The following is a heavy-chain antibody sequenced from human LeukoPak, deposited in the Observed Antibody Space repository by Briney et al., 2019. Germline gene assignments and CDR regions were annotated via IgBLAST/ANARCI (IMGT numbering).Heavy chain of an antibody. CDR1: GFTFSSYL. V-gene: IGHV3-7*01. D-gene: IGHD1-20*01. CDR2: IKQDGSEK. J-gene: IGHJ3*02. Sequence: GGSLRLSCAASGFTFSSYLMSWVRQAPGKGLEWVANIKQDGSEKYYVDSVKGRFTISRDNAKNSLYLQMNSLRAEDTAVYYCARGGDGITTDDAFDIWGQGTMVTVSS. CDR3: ARGGDGITTDDAFDI.